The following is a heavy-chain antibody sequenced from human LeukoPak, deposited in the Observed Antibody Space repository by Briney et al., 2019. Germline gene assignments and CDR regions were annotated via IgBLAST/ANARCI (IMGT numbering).Heavy chain of an antibody. CDR2: ISGSGSMT. D-gene: IGHD3-22*01. CDR3: AKTGDYFDSTDYYRPDAFDI. V-gene: IGHV3-23*01. CDR1: GITFRIYA. J-gene: IGHJ3*02. Sequence: PGGSLRLSCAGSGITFRIYAMTRVRQAPGKGLEWVSAISGSGSMTYYADSVKGRFTISRDKSNNTLYLQMNSLRAEDTALYYCAKTGDYFDSTDYYRPDAFDIWGQGTMVTVSS.